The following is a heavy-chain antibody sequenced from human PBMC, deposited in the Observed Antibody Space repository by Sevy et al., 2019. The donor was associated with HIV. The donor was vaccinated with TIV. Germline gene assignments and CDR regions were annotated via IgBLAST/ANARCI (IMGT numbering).Heavy chain of an antibody. V-gene: IGHV4-59*01. D-gene: IGHD7-27*01. J-gene: IGHJ4*02. CDR3: GRHKWGSIDY. CDR1: GGSLNTYG. Sequence: SENLSLTCTVSGGSLNTYGWSWIRQPPGKGLEWIGYAYYNGGTNYNPSLKSRLTILVGTSERQFSLQLSSVTPADTAVYYCGRHKWGSIDYWGQGVLVTVSS. CDR2: AYYNGGT.